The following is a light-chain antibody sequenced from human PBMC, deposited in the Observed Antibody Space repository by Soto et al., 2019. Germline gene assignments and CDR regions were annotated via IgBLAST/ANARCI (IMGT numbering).Light chain of an antibody. CDR1: SSNIGAAYD. CDR3: QSYDSSLGGSGV. CDR2: GNS. J-gene: IGLJ3*02. Sequence: QSVLTQPPSVSGSPGQRVTISGTGSSSNIGAAYDVHWYQQLPGTAPQLLIYGNSRRPSGVPVRCSGSKSGTSASLAITGLQGEDEDDYYCQSYDSSLGGSGVFGGWTKLTVL. V-gene: IGLV1-40*01.